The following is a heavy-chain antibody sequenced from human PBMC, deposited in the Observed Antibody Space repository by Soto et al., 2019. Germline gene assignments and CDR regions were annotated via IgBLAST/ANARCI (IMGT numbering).Heavy chain of an antibody. D-gene: IGHD3-10*01. V-gene: IGHV3-30*18. CDR2: LSYDGHNE. J-gene: IGHJ4*02. CDR3: AKDRGFGEYLFDS. Sequence: QVQLVESGGAVVQPGTSLRLSCAASGVAFSTYGVHWVRQAPWQGLEWVAILSYDGHNEYYTDSVQGRFTISRDTSRNTLYQQMDRLRADDTAMYYCAKDRGFGEYLFDSWGQGTLVTVSS. CDR1: GVAFSTYG.